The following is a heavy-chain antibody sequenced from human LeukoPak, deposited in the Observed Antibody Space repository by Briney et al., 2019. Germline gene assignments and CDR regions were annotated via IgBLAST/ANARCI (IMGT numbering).Heavy chain of an antibody. CDR2: IYYSGST. CDR1: GGSLISSSYD. J-gene: IGHJ5*02. V-gene: IGHV4-39*01. Sequence: PSETLSLTCTVSGGSLISSSYDWGWIRQPPGKGLEWIGSIYYSGSTYYNPSLKSRVTISVDTSKNQFSLKLSSVTAADTAVYYCASCHYFDSSDWFDRCGQARLVTVCS. CDR3: ASCHYFDSSDWFDR. D-gene: IGHD3-22*01.